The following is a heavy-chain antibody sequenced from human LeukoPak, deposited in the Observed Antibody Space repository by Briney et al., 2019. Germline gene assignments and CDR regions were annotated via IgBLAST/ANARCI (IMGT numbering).Heavy chain of an antibody. J-gene: IGHJ6*03. CDR1: GGSFSGYY. V-gene: IGHV4-34*01. CDR3: ARTGQYSSSFRAPTNHYYYYYMDV. CDR2: INQSGIT. Sequence: SETLSLTCAVYGGSFSGYYWSWIRQPPGKGGEWIGEINQSGITNYTPSLKSRVTISVDTSKNQFSLRLSSVPAADTAVYYCARTGQYSSSFRAPTNHYYYYYMDVWGKGTTVTVSS. D-gene: IGHD6-6*01.